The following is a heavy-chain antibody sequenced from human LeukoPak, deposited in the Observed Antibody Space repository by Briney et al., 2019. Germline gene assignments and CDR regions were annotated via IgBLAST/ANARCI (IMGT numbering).Heavy chain of an antibody. D-gene: IGHD3-22*01. CDR2: ISGSGGST. V-gene: IGHV3-23*01. Sequence: PGGSLRLSCAASGFTFSSYAMSWVRQAPGKGLEWVSAISGSGGSTYYADSVKGRFTISRDNSKNTLYLQMNSLRAEDTAVYYCAKDGSNYYVSSGYYYVGSFDYWGQGTLVTVSS. CDR3: AKDGSNYYVSSGYYYVGSFDY. J-gene: IGHJ4*02. CDR1: GFTFSSYA.